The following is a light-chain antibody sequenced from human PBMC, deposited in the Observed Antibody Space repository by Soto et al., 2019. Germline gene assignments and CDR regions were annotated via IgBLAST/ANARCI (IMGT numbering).Light chain of an antibody. V-gene: IGKV3-15*01. Sequence: DIILRQSPAIVSVSPGERATLSCRASRSVSTNLAWYQHKHGQAPRLLIYGASTRVTDIPPRFSGSGSGTEFTLTINYLKSEDFGVYYCQQYDKTVPPVTFGGGTKVEI. J-gene: IGKJ4*01. CDR2: GAS. CDR1: RSVSTN. CDR3: QQYDKTVPPVT.